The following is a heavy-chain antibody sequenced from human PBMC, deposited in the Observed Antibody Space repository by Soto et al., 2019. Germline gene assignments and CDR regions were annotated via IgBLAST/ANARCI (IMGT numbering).Heavy chain of an antibody. J-gene: IGHJ5*02. CDR2: IYYSGST. D-gene: IGHD3-3*01. Sequence: LSLTCTVSGGSISSGGYYWSWIRQHPGKGLEWIGYIYYSGSTYYNPSLKSRVTISVDTSKNQFSLKLSSVTAADTAVYYCARDIDSALGEAIDPWGQGTLVTVSS. V-gene: IGHV4-31*03. CDR3: ARDIDSALGEAIDP. CDR1: GGSISSGGYY.